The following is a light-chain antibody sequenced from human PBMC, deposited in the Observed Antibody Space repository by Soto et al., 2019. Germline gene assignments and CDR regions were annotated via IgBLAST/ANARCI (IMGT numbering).Light chain of an antibody. CDR2: GAS. V-gene: IGKV3-20*01. J-gene: IGKJ2*01. Sequence: EIVLTQSPGTLSLSPGERATLSCRASQSVTSSSFLAWYQQKPGQAPRLLIYGASIRATGIPDRFSGSGSGTDFTLTISRPEPEDFAVYYCQQYGSSLPYTFGQGTKLEIK. CDR1: QSVTSSSF. CDR3: QQYGSSLPYT.